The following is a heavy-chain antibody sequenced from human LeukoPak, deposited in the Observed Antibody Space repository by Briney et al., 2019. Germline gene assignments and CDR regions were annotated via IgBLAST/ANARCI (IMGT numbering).Heavy chain of an antibody. CDR1: GGSITNYY. CDR3: ARRSCSGGSCYPDY. Sequence: PSETLSLTCTVSGGSITNYYWSWFRQPPGKGLEWIGYVYYSGSTNYNPSLKSRVTISVDTSKNQFSLKLSSVTAADTAVYYCARRSCSGGSCYPDYWGQGTLVTVSS. J-gene: IGHJ4*02. CDR2: VYYSGST. V-gene: IGHV4-59*08. D-gene: IGHD2-15*01.